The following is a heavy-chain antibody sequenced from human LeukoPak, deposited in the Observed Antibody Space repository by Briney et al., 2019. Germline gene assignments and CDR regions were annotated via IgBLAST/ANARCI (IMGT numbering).Heavy chain of an antibody. J-gene: IGHJ4*02. CDR1: GFTFSSYA. D-gene: IGHD6-6*01. CDR2: ISSSGGST. V-gene: IGHV3-23*01. Sequence: GGSLRLSCAASGFTFSSYAMSWVRHAPGKGLEWVSAISSSGGSTYYADYVKGRVTISISNSKNTVYLQMNSLRAEDTAVYYCAKAPTRPTWYSSSPDYFDYWGQGTLVTVSS. CDR3: AKAPTRPTWYSSSPDYFDY.